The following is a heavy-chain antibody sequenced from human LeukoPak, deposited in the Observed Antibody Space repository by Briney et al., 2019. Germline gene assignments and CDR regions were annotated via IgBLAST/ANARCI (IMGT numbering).Heavy chain of an antibody. V-gene: IGHV4-59*08. J-gene: IGHJ4*02. CDR3: ARHGDYGDYFDY. Sequence: SETLSLTCTVSGGSISSYYWSWIRQHPGKGLEWIGYIYYSGSTNYNPSLKSRVTISVDTSKNQFSPKLSSVTAADTAVYYCARHGDYGDYFDYWGQGTLVTVSS. CDR1: GGSISSYY. D-gene: IGHD4-17*01. CDR2: IYYSGST.